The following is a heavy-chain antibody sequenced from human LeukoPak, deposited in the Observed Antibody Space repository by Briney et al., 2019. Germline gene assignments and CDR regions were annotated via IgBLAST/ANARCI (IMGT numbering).Heavy chain of an antibody. CDR2: IWYDGSNK. D-gene: IGHD4-17*01. CDR1: GFTFSSYG. CDR3: ARDYGDFSSFDY. J-gene: IGHJ4*02. V-gene: IGHV3-33*01. Sequence: GGSLRLSCAASGFTFSSYGMHWVRQAPGKGLEWVAVIWYDGSNKYYADSVKGRFTISRDNSKNTLYLQMNSLRAEDTAVYYCARDYGDFSSFDYWGQGTLVTVSS.